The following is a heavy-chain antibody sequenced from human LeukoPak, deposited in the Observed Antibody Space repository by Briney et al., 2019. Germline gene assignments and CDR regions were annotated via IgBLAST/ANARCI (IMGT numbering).Heavy chain of an antibody. CDR3: AKALVGPSVFGY. D-gene: IGHD1-26*01. CDR1: GFTFTTYA. V-gene: IGHV3-23*01. CDR2: ISGSGVST. Sequence: GGSLRLSCAASGFTFTTYAMTWVRQAPGKGLEWVSLISGSGVSTYYADSVKGRFTISRDNSKNTLYLLMNSLRVEDTAVFYCAKALVGPSVFGYWGQGTLVTVSS. J-gene: IGHJ4*02.